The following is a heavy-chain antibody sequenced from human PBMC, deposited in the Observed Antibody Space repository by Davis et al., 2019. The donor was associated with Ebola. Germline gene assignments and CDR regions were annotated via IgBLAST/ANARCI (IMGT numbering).Heavy chain of an antibody. Sequence: GESLKISCAASGFIFSNYAMRWVRHAPGKGLGWASGISAIGGRTYHADSVKGRFTIYRDNSKKTLYMQMNSLRAEDTAVYYCEKGRDIAVAGRDHYWGQETLVTVSS. J-gene: IGHJ4*02. V-gene: IGHV3-23*01. CDR1: GFIFSNYA. CDR3: EKGRDIAVAGRDHY. D-gene: IGHD6-19*01. CDR2: ISAIGGRT.